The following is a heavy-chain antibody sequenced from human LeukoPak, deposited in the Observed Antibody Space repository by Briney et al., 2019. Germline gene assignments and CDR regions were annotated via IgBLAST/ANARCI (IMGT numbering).Heavy chain of an antibody. D-gene: IGHD3-10*01. CDR3: ARARGQWGSYYPPRAFDI. CDR1: GDSISSYY. CDR2: IYTSGST. V-gene: IGHV4-4*07. J-gene: IGHJ3*02. Sequence: PSETLSLTCNVSGDSISSYYRTWIRQPAGKGLEWIGRIYTSGSTNYNPSLKSRVTISVDMSKNHFSLKLSSVTAADTAMYYCARARGQWGSYYPPRAFDIWGQGTMVTVSS.